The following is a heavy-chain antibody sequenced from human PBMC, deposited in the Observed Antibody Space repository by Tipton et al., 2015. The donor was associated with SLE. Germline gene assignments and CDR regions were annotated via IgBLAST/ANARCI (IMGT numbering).Heavy chain of an antibody. J-gene: IGHJ4*02. Sequence: TLSLTCAVYGASFSGYYWTWIRQAPGKGLEWIGEINHGGGTHYNPSLESRVSISMDTSKNQFSLKLTSVTATDTAVYYCARRESYAYFDYWGQGTLVTVSS. CDR1: GASFSGYY. V-gene: IGHV4-34*01. CDR3: ARRESYAYFDY. D-gene: IGHD3-16*01. CDR2: INHGGGT.